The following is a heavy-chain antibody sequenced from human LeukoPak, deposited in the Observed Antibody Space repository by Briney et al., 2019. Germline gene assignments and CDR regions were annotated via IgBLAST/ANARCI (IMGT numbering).Heavy chain of an antibody. D-gene: IGHD4-17*01. Sequence: RGAPRDSRVEPGVTLCIYVMCWGCPAPREGLGWVSTICRLDDGTYNADSVQGRVTISRAKSKNTRFLQMYGLRAEDTAVYYFANGEGDYKAAYYCDSWGQGTLVTVSS. V-gene: IGHV3-23*01. CDR1: GVTLCIYV. CDR2: ICRLDDGT. J-gene: IGHJ4*02. CDR3: ANGEGDYKAAYYCDS.